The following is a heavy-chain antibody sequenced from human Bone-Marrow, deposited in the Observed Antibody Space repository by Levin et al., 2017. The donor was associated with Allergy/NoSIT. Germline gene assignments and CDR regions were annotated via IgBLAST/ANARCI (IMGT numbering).Heavy chain of an antibody. Sequence: SETLSLTCSVSGGSISSFSYYWGWIRQPPGKGLEWIGNIYYSGSTYYNPSLKSRVSISINKSKNHFSLYLSSVTAADTAVYYCSRRDPSTVVRGVTVDAFDLWGQGTMVTVSS. CDR2: IYYSGST. V-gene: IGHV4-39*02. J-gene: IGHJ3*01. CDR3: SRRDPSTVVRGVTVDAFDL. CDR1: GGSISSFSYY. D-gene: IGHD3-10*01.